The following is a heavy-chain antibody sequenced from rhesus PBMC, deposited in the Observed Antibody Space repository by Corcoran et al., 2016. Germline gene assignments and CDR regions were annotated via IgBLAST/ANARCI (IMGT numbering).Heavy chain of an antibody. Sequence: EVQLVQSGAEVKKPGASVKISCKASGYTFTDYYLHWVRPAPGKGLEGRGRVGPEDGEVRHAQKFQDRVTITAETSTDTAYRELSSLRSEDTAVYYCATIQAADKFNYWGQGVLVTVSS. CDR3: ATIQAADKFNY. CDR2: VGPEDGEV. D-gene: IGHD6-19*01. CDR1: GYTFTDYY. J-gene: IGHJ4*01. V-gene: IGHV1-111*02.